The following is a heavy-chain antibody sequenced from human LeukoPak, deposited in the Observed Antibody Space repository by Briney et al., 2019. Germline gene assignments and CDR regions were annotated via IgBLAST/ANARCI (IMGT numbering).Heavy chain of an antibody. Sequence: SETLSLTSAVYGGSFSGYYWSWIRPPPGNGLEWIGEINHSGSTNYNPSLKSRFTISVDTSKNQFSLQLSTVTAADTAVYYCARHEIGELLFDYWGQGTLVTVSS. V-gene: IGHV4-34*01. D-gene: IGHD3-10*01. CDR2: INHSGST. CDR3: ARHEIGELLFDY. J-gene: IGHJ4*02. CDR1: GGSFSGYY.